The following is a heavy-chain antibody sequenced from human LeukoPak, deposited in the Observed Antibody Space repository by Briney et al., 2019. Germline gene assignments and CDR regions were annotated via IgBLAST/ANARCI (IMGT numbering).Heavy chain of an antibody. D-gene: IGHD2-2*02. J-gene: IGHJ3*02. CDR2: IIPIFGTA. Sequence: ASVKVSCKASGGTFSSYAISWVRQAPGQGLEWMGGIIPIFGTANYAQKFQGRVTITADASTSTAYMELSSLRSEDTAVYYCAREKVWDIVVVPAAIPAFDIWGQGTMVTVSS. CDR1: GGTFSSYA. V-gene: IGHV1-69*01. CDR3: AREKVWDIVVVPAAIPAFDI.